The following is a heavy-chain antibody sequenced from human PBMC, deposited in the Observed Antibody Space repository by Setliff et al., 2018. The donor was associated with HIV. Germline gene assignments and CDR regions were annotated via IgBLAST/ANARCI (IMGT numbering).Heavy chain of an antibody. D-gene: IGHD5-12*01. J-gene: IGHJ4*02. CDR1: GDSISSSSYY. Sequence: PSETLSLTCSVPGDSISSSSYYWGWIRQPPGKGLEWIGSMYYSGSTYYNPSLKSRVTISVDTSKKQFSLKLRSVTAADTAVYYCASDISPDDGYNRLHYFDYWGQGTLVTVSS. V-gene: IGHV4-39*01. CDR3: ASDISPDDGYNRLHYFDY. CDR2: MYYSGST.